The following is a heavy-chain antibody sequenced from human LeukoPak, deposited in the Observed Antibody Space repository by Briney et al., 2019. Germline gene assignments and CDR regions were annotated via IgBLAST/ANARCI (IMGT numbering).Heavy chain of an antibody. CDR1: GGSFSGYY. Sequence: SETLSLTCAVYGGSFSGYYWGWIRQPPGKGLEWIGEINHSGSTNYNPSLKSRVTIPVDTSKNQFSLKLSSVTAADTAVYYCTRDLGSHPGFWGQGTLVTVSS. V-gene: IGHV4-34*01. D-gene: IGHD6-13*01. CDR3: TRDLGSHPGF. CDR2: INHSGST. J-gene: IGHJ4*02.